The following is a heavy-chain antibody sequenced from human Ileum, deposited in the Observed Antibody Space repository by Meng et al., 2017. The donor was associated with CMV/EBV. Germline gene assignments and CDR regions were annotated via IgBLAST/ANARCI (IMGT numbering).Heavy chain of an antibody. CDR3: ARFRIAALGNLFDP. CDR2: SFFSGNT. V-gene: IGHV4-30-4*08. J-gene: IGHJ5*02. Sequence: QVKRRESGPGMVEPSQTLSLSCTVCGASISSGDYYWGWIRQPPGKGLEWIGYSFFSGNTYYNPSLNNRVIISIDTPRNQFSLKVDSVTAADTAVYYCARFRIAALGNLFDPWGHGTLVTVSS. CDR1: GASISSGDYY. D-gene: IGHD6-13*01.